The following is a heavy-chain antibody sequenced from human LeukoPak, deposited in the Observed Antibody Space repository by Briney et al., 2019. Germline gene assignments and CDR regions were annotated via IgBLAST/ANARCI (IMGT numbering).Heavy chain of an antibody. J-gene: IGHJ6*02. CDR3: VRDVSRRIGMDV. V-gene: IGHV3-21*01. CDR2: ISPVSSYT. CDR1: GFSFNSYT. Sequence: GGSLRLSCLASGFSFNSYTMNWVREAPGKGLEWVSTISPVSSYTWYAESVKGRFTISRDNPKNSLYLQMDSLRAEDTAVYYCVRDVSRRIGMDVWGQGTTVTVPS. D-gene: IGHD2/OR15-2a*01.